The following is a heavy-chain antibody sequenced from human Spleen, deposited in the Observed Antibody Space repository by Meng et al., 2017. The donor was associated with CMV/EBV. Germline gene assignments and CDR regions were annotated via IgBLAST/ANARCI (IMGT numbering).Heavy chain of an antibody. V-gene: IGHV3-23*01. D-gene: IGHD3-10*01. Sequence: GGSLRLSCVGSGFTSKLYAMNWVRQAPGKGLEWVSAISGSGGSTQYADSVKGRFTISKDNSKNTLYLQMNSLRVADTAIYFCAKEEGWFGTPVDYWGRGTLVTVSS. CDR3: AKEEGWFGTPVDY. J-gene: IGHJ4*02. CDR1: GFTSKLYA. CDR2: ISGSGGST.